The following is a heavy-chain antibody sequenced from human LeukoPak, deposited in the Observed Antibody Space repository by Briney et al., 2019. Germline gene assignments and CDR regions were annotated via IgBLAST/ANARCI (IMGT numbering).Heavy chain of an antibody. Sequence: GGSLRLSCAASGFTFSSYGMHWVRQAPGKGLEWVSAILGSGGSTYYADSVKGRFTVSRDNSKSTLYLQMNSLRAEDTALYYCAKWGDYDVLTGYYVPDYWGQGTLVTVSS. J-gene: IGHJ4*02. CDR2: ILGSGGST. CDR1: GFTFSSYG. V-gene: IGHV3-23*01. D-gene: IGHD3-9*01. CDR3: AKWGDYDVLTGYYVPDY.